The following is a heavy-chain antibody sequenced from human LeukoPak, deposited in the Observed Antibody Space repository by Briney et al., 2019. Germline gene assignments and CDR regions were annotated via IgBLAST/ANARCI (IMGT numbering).Heavy chain of an antibody. CDR3: ARRRAARITMIVVVIRGVVGWFDP. CDR2: INHSGST. CDR1: GGSFSGYY. J-gene: IGHJ5*02. V-gene: IGHV4-34*01. D-gene: IGHD3-22*01. Sequence: SETLSLTCAVYGGSFSGYYWSWIRQPPGKGLEWIGEINHSGSTNYNPSLKSRVTISVDTPKNQFSLKLSSVTAADTAVYYCARRRAARITMIVVVIRGVVGWFDPWGQGTLVTVSS.